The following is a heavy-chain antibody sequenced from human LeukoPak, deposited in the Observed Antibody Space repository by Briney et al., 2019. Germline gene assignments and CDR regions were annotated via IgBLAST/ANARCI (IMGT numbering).Heavy chain of an antibody. D-gene: IGHD2-8*01. V-gene: IGHV3-48*01. CDR1: GFTVSNNY. CDR2: ISSSSSTI. Sequence: PGGSLRLSCAASGFTVSNNYMNWVRQAPGKGLECVSYISSSSSTIYYADSVKGRFTISRDNAKNSLYLQMNSLRAEDTAVYYCARDVSNWGQGTLVTVSS. J-gene: IGHJ4*02. CDR3: ARDVSN.